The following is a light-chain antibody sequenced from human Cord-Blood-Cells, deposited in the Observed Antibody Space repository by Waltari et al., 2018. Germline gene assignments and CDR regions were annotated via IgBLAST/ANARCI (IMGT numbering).Light chain of an antibody. CDR2: EGS. Sequence: QSALTQPASVSGSPGQSITISCTGTSSDVGSYNLVSWYQQHPGKAPKLMIYEGSKRPSGVSNRFSDSKSGNTASLTISGLQAEDEADYYCCSYVGSSTYVFGTGTKVTVL. CDR3: CSYVGSSTYV. CDR1: SSDVGSYNL. J-gene: IGLJ1*01. V-gene: IGLV2-23*01.